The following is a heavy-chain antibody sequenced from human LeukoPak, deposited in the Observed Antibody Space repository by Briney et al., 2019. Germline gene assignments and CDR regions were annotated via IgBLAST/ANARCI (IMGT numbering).Heavy chain of an antibody. D-gene: IGHD5-24*01. J-gene: IGHJ3*02. CDR1: GGSISSYY. V-gene: IGHV4-59*08. CDR2: FYYSGST. CDR3: ARADGYNSYAFDI. Sequence: PSETLSLTCTVSGGSISSYYWSWIRQPPGKGLEWIGYFYYSGSTNYNPSLKSRVTVSVDTSKNQFSLKLSSVTAADTAVYYCARADGYNSYAFDIWGQGTMVTVSS.